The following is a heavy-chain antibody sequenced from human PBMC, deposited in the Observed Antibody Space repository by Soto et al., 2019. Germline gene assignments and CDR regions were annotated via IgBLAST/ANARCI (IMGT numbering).Heavy chain of an antibody. D-gene: IGHD3-22*01. CDR1: GGSVSMDTYY. CDR3: ATGGPYYASMI. Sequence: QVQLQASGPGLVKPSDTLSLTCTVSGGSVSMDTYYWTWIRQPPGRGLEWIGYMHYTGGTSYNPSLKSRVTISVDTSENQCSLRLSSETAAETAFYYCATGGPYYASMIWGLGILVTVSS. V-gene: IGHV4-61*01. CDR2: MHYTGGT. J-gene: IGHJ4*02.